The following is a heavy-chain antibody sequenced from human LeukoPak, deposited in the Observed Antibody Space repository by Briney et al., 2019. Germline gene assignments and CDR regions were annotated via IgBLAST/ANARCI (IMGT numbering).Heavy chain of an antibody. CDR3: ARESRDGYNYLDY. CDR2: IYYSGST. D-gene: IGHD5-24*01. V-gene: IGHV4-61*01. J-gene: IGHJ4*02. Sequence: PSETLSLTCTVSGGSVSSGSYYWSWIRQPPGKGLEWIGYIYYSGSTNYNPSLESRVTISVDTSKNQFSLKLSSVTAADTAVYYCARESRDGYNYLDYWGQGTLVTVYS. CDR1: GGSVSSGSYY.